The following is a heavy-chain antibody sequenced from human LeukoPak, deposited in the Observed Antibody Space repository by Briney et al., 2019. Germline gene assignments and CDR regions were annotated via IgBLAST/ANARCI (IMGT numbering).Heavy chain of an antibody. J-gene: IGHJ5*02. CDR3: AKEGYSYGYGWFDP. V-gene: IGHV3-23*01. CDR1: GFTFSSYA. CDR2: ISSGGST. Sequence: GGSLRLSCAASGFTFSSYATTWVRQTPGKGLEWVSSISSGGSTYYADSVKGRFTISRDNSKNTLYLQMNSLRAEDTAVYYCAKEGYSYGYGWFDPWGQGTLVTVSS. D-gene: IGHD5-18*01.